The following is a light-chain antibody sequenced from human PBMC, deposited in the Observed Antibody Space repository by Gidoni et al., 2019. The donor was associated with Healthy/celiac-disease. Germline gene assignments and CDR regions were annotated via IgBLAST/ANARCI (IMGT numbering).Light chain of an antibody. V-gene: IGKV1-33*01. CDR2: DAS. CDR1: QDISNY. Sequence: DIQMTQSPSSLSASVGDRVTIICQASQDISNYLNWYQQKPGKAPKLLIYDASNLETGVPSRFSGSGSGTDFTFTISSLQPEDIATYYCQQYDNLPPLFTFGPGTKVDIK. J-gene: IGKJ3*01. CDR3: QQYDNLPPLFT.